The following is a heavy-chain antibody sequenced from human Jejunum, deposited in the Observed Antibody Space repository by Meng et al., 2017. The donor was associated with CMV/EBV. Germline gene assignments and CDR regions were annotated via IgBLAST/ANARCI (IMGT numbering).Heavy chain of an antibody. CDR2: ISAYNGNT. CDR3: ARARLGGYCSSTSCADNWFDP. Sequence: QVQVVRSGAEVKKPEASVKVSCKASGYTFTSYGISWVRQAPGQGLEWMGWISAYNGNTNYAQKLQGRVTMTTDTSTSTAYMELRSLRSDDTAVYYCARARLGGYCSSTSCADNWFDPWGQGTLVTVSS. V-gene: IGHV1-18*01. J-gene: IGHJ5*02. CDR1: GYTFTSYG. D-gene: IGHD2-2*01.